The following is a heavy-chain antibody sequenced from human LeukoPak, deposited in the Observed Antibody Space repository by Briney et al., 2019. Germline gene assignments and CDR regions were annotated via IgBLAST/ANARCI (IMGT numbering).Heavy chain of an antibody. CDR2: ISGSGGST. J-gene: IGHJ4*02. CDR1: GFTFSSYA. V-gene: IGHV3-23*01. D-gene: IGHD3-22*01. Sequence: PGASLRLSCAASGFTFSSYAMSWVRQAPGKGLEWVSAISGSGGSTYYADSVKGRFTISRDNSKSTLYLQMNSLRAEDTAVYYCAKDRYYYDSSGYYGDFDYWGQGTLVTVSS. CDR3: AKDRYYYDSSGYYGDFDY.